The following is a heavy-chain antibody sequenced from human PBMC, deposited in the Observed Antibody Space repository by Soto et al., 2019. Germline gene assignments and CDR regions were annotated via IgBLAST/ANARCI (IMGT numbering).Heavy chain of an antibody. J-gene: IGHJ6*02. CDR1: GYSFTSHW. CDR3: ARRLSGPKEEYNAYYFYGLDV. CDR2: IDPSDSYT. V-gene: IGHV5-10-1*03. D-gene: IGHD1-1*01. Sequence: EVQLVQSGAVVRKPGESLRISCQGSGYSFTSHWITWVRQTPGKGLEWMGRIDPSDSYTNYSPSFQGRVTISADRSISTAFLQWSSLEASDTAIYYCARRLSGPKEEYNAYYFYGLDVWGQGTTVTVSS.